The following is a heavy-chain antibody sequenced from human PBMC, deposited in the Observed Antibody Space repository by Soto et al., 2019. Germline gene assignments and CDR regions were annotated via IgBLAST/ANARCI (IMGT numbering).Heavy chain of an antibody. Sequence: EVQLLESGGGLVQPGGSLRLSCAASGFTFTSYAMSWVRQAPGKGLEWVSTITGSGDTTYYADSVKGRFTISRDNSKNTLFLLMNGLRADDTAVYYCVTYIAATLHSLQYWGQGTLVTVSS. CDR3: VTYIAATLHSLQY. CDR2: ITGSGDTT. J-gene: IGHJ4*02. D-gene: IGHD6-25*01. CDR1: GFTFTSYA. V-gene: IGHV3-23*01.